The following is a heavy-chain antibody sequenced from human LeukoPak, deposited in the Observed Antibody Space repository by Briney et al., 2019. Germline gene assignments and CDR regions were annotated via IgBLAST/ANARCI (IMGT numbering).Heavy chain of an antibody. J-gene: IGHJ4*02. CDR1: GFTVSSNY. CDR2: IYSGGST. V-gene: IGHV3-53*01. Sequence: GGSLRLSCAVSGFTVSSNYMSWVRQAPGKGLEWVSVIYSGGSTYYADSVKGRFTISRDNSKNTLYLQMNSLRAEDTAVYYCAKARYYDSSGPFDYWGQGTLVTVSS. D-gene: IGHD3-22*01. CDR3: AKARYYDSSGPFDY.